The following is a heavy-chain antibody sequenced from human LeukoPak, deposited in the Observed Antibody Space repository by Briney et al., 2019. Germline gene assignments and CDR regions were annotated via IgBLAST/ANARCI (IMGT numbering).Heavy chain of an antibody. V-gene: IGHV3-7*04. CDR3: TRVGYIDEGIDY. CDR2: IKQDGSKK. Sequence: PGGSLRLSCAASGFTSSSYAMSWVRQAPGKGLEWVANIKQDGSKKSYVDSVKGRFTISRDNAKNSLYLQMNSLRAEDTAIYYCTRVGYIDEGIDYWGQGTLVTVSS. D-gene: IGHD5-24*01. CDR1: GFTSSSYA. J-gene: IGHJ4*02.